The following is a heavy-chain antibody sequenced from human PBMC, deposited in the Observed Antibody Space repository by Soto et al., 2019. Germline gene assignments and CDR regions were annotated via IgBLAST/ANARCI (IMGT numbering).Heavy chain of an antibody. CDR1: GGSLSRYY. Sequence: SETLSLTCPVSGGSLSRYYWDWGRAPPGKGLEWIGYIYYSGSTNYNPSLKSRVTISVDTSKNQFSLKLSSVTAADTAVYYCARVRTSGGWYSFDYWGQGTLVTVSS. J-gene: IGHJ4*02. D-gene: IGHD6-19*01. CDR3: ARVRTSGGWYSFDY. CDR2: IYYSGST. V-gene: IGHV4-59*01.